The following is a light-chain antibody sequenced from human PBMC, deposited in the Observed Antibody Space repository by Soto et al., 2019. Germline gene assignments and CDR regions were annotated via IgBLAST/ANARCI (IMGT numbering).Light chain of an antibody. Sequence: DIPMTQSPSTLSASVGDRVTITCRASQSISSWLAWYQQKPGKAPKLLIYDASSLESGVPSRFSGSGSGTEFTLTISSLQPDDFATYYCQQYGETFGQGTKVEIK. V-gene: IGKV1-5*01. CDR2: DAS. J-gene: IGKJ1*01. CDR3: QQYGET. CDR1: QSISSW.